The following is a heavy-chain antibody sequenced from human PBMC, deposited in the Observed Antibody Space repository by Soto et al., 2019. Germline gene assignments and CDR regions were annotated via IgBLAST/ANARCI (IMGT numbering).Heavy chain of an antibody. CDR3: ARAKGIPAATIYYYYGMDV. J-gene: IGHJ6*02. D-gene: IGHD6-25*01. Sequence: SETLSLTCTVSGGSISSYYWSWIRQPPGKGLEWIGYIYYSGSTNYNPSLKSRVTISVDTSKNQFSLKLSSVTAADTVVYYCARAKGIPAATIYYYYGMDVWGQGTTVTVSS. V-gene: IGHV4-59*01. CDR2: IYYSGST. CDR1: GGSISSYY.